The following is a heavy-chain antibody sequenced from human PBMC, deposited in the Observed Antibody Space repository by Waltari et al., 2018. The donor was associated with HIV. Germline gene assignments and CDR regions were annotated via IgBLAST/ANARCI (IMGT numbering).Heavy chain of an antibody. CDR3: AKDGAIDI. V-gene: IGHV3-23*01. CDR1: GLSFGDYD. J-gene: IGHJ3*02. Sequence: EAQLLESGGGLVQPGGSLRVSCDASGLSFGDYDMSWVRQAPGKGLQWVSSISRNGAKTHYGDSVRGRFTISRDNSKNTLSLQMDSLRVEDTAIYYCAKDGAIDIWGQGTMVTVSS. CDR2: ISRNGAKT.